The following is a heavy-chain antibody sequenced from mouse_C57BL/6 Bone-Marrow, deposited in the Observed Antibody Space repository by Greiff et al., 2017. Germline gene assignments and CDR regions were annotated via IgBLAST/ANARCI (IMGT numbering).Heavy chain of an antibody. J-gene: IGHJ3*01. D-gene: IGHD1-1*01. Sequence: VQLQQSGPELVKPGASVKIPCKASGYTFTDYNMDWVKQSPGKSLEWIGDINPNNGGTIYNQKFKGKATLTVDKSSSTAYMELRSLTSEDTAVYSFARSGKKNYYGSPAWFAYWGQGTLVTVSA. V-gene: IGHV1-18*01. CDR1: GYTFTDYN. CDR2: INPNNGGT. CDR3: ARSGKKNYYGSPAWFAY.